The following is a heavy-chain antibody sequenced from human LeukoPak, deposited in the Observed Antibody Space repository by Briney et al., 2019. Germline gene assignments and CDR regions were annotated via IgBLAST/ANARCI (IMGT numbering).Heavy chain of an antibody. D-gene: IGHD1-26*01. CDR1: GYTLTELS. CDR3: ATLGVGATGNDAFDI. J-gene: IGHJ3*02. Sequence: ASVTVSYKVSGYTLTELSMHWVRQAPGKGREWMGGFDPEDGETIYAQKFQGRVTMTEDTSTDTAYMELSSLRSEDTAVYYCATLGVGATGNDAFDIWGQGTMVTVSS. V-gene: IGHV1-24*01. CDR2: FDPEDGET.